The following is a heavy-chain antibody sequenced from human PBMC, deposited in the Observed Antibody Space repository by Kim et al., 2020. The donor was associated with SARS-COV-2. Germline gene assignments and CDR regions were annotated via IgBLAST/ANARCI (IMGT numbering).Heavy chain of an antibody. CDR3: ARKLYYYKHGYYGWFDR. J-gene: IGHJ5*02. D-gene: IGHD3-22*01. CDR1: GDSISSNIYY. CDR2: VYYNGST. V-gene: IGHV4-39*01. Sequence: SETLSLTCTVSGDSISSNIYYYGWIRQPPGKGLEWIGNVYYNGSTYYNSSLKSRVTMSVDTSKNQFSLKLTSVTAADTAVYYCARKLYYYKHGYYGWFDRWGQGTLVTVSS.